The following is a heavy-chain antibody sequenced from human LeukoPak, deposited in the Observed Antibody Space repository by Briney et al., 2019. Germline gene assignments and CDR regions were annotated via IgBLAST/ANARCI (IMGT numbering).Heavy chain of an antibody. V-gene: IGHV4-39*07. Sequence: SETLSLTCTVSGGSISSSSYYWGWIRQPPGKGLEWIGSIYYSGSTYYNPSLKSRVTISVDTSKNQFSLKLSSVTAADTAVYYCARDIVGYDSSGYLDYWGQGTLVTVSS. CDR3: ARDIVGYDSSGYLDY. D-gene: IGHD3-22*01. J-gene: IGHJ4*02. CDR1: GGSISSSSYY. CDR2: IYYSGST.